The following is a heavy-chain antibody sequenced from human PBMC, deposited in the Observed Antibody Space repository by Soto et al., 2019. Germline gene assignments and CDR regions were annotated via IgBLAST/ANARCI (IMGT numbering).Heavy chain of an antibody. J-gene: IGHJ3*02. Sequence: SETLSLTCTVSGGSISSYYWSWIRQPPGKGLEWIGYIYYSGSTNYNPSLKSRVTISVDTSKNQFSLKLSSVTAADTAVYYCARHLLLWFGESAEGFDIWGQGTMVTVSS. D-gene: IGHD3-10*01. CDR2: IYYSGST. V-gene: IGHV4-59*08. CDR3: ARHLLLWFGESAEGFDI. CDR1: GGSISSYY.